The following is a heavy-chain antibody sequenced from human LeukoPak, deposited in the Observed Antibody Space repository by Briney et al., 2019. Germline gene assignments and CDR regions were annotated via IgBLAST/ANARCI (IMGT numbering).Heavy chain of an antibody. Sequence: ASVKVSCKASGYTFTGYYMHWVRQAPGQGLEWMGWISAYNGNTNYAQKLQGRVTMTTDTSTSTAYMELRSLRSDDTAVYYCARELAVTSRAFDIWGQGTMVTVSS. J-gene: IGHJ3*02. CDR3: ARELAVTSRAFDI. V-gene: IGHV1-18*04. CDR1: GYTFTGYY. D-gene: IGHD6-19*01. CDR2: ISAYNGNT.